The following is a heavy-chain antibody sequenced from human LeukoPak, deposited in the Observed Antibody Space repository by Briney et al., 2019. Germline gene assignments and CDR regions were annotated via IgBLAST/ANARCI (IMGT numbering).Heavy chain of an antibody. Sequence: SETLSLTCTVSGGSISSSSYYWGWIRQPPGKGLEWIGSIYYSGSTYYNPSLKSRVTMSVDTSKNQFSLKLSSVTAADTAVYYCARHSTTTAALYAFDIWGQGTMVTVSS. J-gene: IGHJ3*02. D-gene: IGHD6-13*01. CDR2: IYYSGST. V-gene: IGHV4-39*01. CDR3: ARHSTTTAALYAFDI. CDR1: GGSISSSSYY.